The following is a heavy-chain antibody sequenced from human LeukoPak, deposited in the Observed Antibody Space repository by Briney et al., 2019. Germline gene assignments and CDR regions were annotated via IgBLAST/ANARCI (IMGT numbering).Heavy chain of an antibody. D-gene: IGHD1-26*01. CDR2: IYTGGST. J-gene: IGHJ4*02. CDR3: ARHLRVGATDYFDF. V-gene: IGHV3-66*04. CDR1: GFTFTIFG. Sequence: GGSLRLSCAASGFTFTIFGLNWVRQAPGKGLEWVSVIYTGGSTFYADSVKGRFTISRDNSKNTLYLQMNSLRAEDTAVYYCARHLRVGATDYFDFWGQGTLVTVSS.